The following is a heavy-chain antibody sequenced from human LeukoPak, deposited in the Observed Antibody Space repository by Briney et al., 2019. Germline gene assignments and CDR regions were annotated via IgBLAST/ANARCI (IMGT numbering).Heavy chain of an antibody. CDR3: ARGPYDYVWGSYRRDYFDY. CDR2: ISSSAATI. CDR1: GFTFSDYY. J-gene: IGHJ4*02. Sequence: SGGSLRLSCAASGFTFSDYYMSWIRQAPGKGLEWVSYISSSAATIYYADSVKGRFTISGDNAKKSLYLQMNSLRAEDTAVYYCARGPYDYVWGSYRRDYFDYWGQGTLVTVSS. D-gene: IGHD3-16*02. V-gene: IGHV3-11*04.